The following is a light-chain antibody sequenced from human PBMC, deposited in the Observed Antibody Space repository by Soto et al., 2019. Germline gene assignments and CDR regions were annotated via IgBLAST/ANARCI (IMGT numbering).Light chain of an antibody. CDR3: CSYAGSYTVV. V-gene: IGLV2-11*01. CDR2: DVS. Sequence: QSVLTQPRSVSGSPGQSVTISRTGTSSDVGGYNYVSWYQQHPGKAPKLMIYDVSKRPSGVPDRFSGSKSGNTASLTISGLQAEDEADYYCCSYAGSYTVVFGTGTKLTVL. J-gene: IGLJ1*01. CDR1: SSDVGGYNY.